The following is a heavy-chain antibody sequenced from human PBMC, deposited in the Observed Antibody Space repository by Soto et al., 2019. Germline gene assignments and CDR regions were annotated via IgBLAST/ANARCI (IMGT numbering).Heavy chain of an antibody. CDR3: AKQGLSYVTHAFDI. V-gene: IGHV3-23*01. Sequence: EVQLLESGGGLMQPGGSLRLSCAASGFTFSTYAMSWVRQAPGKGLEWVSTISGSGVGTYYADSVKGRFTISRDNSGNTLHLQMSSLRAEDTAVYYCAKQGLSYVTHAFDIWSQGTLVTVSS. J-gene: IGHJ3*02. D-gene: IGHD5-18*01. CDR1: GFTFSTYA. CDR2: ISGSGVGT.